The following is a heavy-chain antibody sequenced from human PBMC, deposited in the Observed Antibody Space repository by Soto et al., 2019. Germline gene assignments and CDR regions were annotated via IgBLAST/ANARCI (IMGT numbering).Heavy chain of an antibody. D-gene: IGHD1-20*01. J-gene: IGHJ6*02. CDR3: AILLTGTIPLMYYYHGMDV. CDR2: ISHCGSA. Sequence: SETLSLICTVSGGSVVNSRYFCVWLRQPSGKGLEWIGSISHCGSAYYNPSLNSRVTISVDTSKNQFSLKLSSVTAADTAVYYCAILLTGTIPLMYYYHGMDVWGQGTTGTVSS. V-gene: IGHV4-39*01. CDR1: GGSVVNSRYF.